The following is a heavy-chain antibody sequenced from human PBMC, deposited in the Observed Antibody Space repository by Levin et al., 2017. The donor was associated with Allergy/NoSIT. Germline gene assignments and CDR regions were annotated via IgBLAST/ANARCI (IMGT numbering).Heavy chain of an antibody. CDR3: TRAAIVDYVLEN. CDR1: GFTFSGSS. CDR2: IRSKANSSAT. V-gene: IGHV3-73*01. Sequence: GGSLRLSCAASGFTFSGSSMHWVRQASGNGLEWVGRIRSKANSSATAYAASVKGRFTISRDDSKNTAYLQMNSLKTEDTAVYYCTRAAIVDYVLENWGQGNLVTGSA. J-gene: IGHJ4*02. D-gene: IGHD2-2*01.